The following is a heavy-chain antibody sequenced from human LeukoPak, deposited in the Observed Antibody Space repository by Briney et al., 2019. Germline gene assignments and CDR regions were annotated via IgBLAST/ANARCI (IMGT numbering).Heavy chain of an antibody. CDR3: ARGWGDYDVTFDY. CDR1: GGSFSGYY. Sequence: SETLSLTCAVYGGSFSGYYWSWIRQPPGKGLEWIGEINHSGSTNYNPSLKSRVTISVDTSKNQFSLKLSSVTAADTAVYYCARGWGDYDVTFDYWGQGTLVTVSS. J-gene: IGHJ4*02. CDR2: INHSGST. D-gene: IGHD4-17*01. V-gene: IGHV4-34*01.